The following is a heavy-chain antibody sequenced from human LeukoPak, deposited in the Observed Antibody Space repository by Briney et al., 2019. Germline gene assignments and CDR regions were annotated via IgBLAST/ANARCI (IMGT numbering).Heavy chain of an antibody. Sequence: GGSLRLSCAASGFTFDDYGMHWVRQVPGKGLEWVSVIHKNAITYYADTVKGRFTISRDNSQNTVSLQVNNLRTEDTALYYCAKTSLSDASGHYYYMDVWGKGTTVTVSS. V-gene: IGHV3-NL1*01. D-gene: IGHD3-3*01. CDR1: GFTFDDYG. CDR3: AKTSLSDASGHYYYMDV. CDR2: IHKNAIT. J-gene: IGHJ6*03.